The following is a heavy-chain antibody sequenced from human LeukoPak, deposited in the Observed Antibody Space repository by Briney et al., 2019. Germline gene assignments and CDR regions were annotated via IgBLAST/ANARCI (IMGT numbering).Heavy chain of an antibody. D-gene: IGHD3-22*01. CDR3: AKDIHPYYYDSSGYYYDY. Sequence: GGSLRLSCAASGFTFDDYAMHWVRHAPGKGLEWVSLISWDGGSTYYADSVKGRFTISRDNSKNSLYLQMNSLRAEDTALYYCAKDIHPYYYDSSGYYYDYWGQGTLVTVSS. V-gene: IGHV3-43D*03. CDR1: GFTFDDYA. CDR2: ISWDGGST. J-gene: IGHJ4*02.